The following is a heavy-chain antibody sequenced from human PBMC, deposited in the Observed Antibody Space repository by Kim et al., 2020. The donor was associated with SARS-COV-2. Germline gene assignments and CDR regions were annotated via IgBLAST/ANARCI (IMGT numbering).Heavy chain of an antibody. CDR2: IIPILGIA. CDR3: ARGPIQGTTGTTMDY. J-gene: IGHJ4*02. V-gene: IGHV1-69*02. Sequence: SVKVSCKASGGTFSSYTISWVRQAPGQGLEWMGRIIPILGIANYAQKFQGRVTITADKSTSTAYMELSSLISEDTAVYYCARGPIQGTTGTTMDYWGQGTLVTVSS. CDR1: GGTFSSYT. D-gene: IGHD1-1*01.